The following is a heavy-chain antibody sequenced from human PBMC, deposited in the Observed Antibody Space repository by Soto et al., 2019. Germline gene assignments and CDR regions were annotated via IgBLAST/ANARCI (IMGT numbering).Heavy chain of an antibody. Sequence: SSETLSLTCNVSGASLSRYYWSWIRQPPGKGLEWIGRIYATGDTDYNPSLKSRISMSVDMSKKQFSLTLRSVTAADTAIYYCVRDGTKNLRDRFEPWGRGILVTVSS. CDR1: GASLSRYY. CDR2: IYATGDT. CDR3: VRDGTKNLRDRFEP. V-gene: IGHV4-4*07. D-gene: IGHD1-26*01. J-gene: IGHJ5*02.